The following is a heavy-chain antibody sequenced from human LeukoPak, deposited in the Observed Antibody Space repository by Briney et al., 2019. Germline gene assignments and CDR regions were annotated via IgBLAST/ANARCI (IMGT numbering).Heavy chain of an antibody. CDR1: GFTFSRYS. V-gene: IGHV3-21*01. Sequence: SGGSLRLSCAASGFTFSRYSRNWVRQAPGKGLEWVSSISSSSSYIYYADSVKGRFTISRDNAKNSLYLQMNSLRAEDTAVYYCARDPDVAAAGTNWGQGTLVTVSS. J-gene: IGHJ4*02. D-gene: IGHD6-13*01. CDR2: ISSSSSYI. CDR3: ARDPDVAAAGTN.